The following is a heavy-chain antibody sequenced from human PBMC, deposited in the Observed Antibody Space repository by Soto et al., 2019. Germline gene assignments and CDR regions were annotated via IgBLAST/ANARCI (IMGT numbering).Heavy chain of an antibody. CDR2: IIPIFGTA. J-gene: IGHJ6*02. CDR1: GGTFSSYA. Sequence: ASVKVSCKASGGTFSSYAISWVRQAPGQGLEWMGGIIPIFGTANYAQKFQGRVTITADESTSTAYMELSSLRSEDTAVYYCARDHFWAYGGYGSDYYGMDVWGQGTTVTVSS. D-gene: IGHD4-17*01. V-gene: IGHV1-69*13. CDR3: ARDHFWAYGGYGSDYYGMDV.